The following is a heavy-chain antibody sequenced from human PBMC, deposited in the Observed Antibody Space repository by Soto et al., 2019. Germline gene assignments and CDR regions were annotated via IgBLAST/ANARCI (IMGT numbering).Heavy chain of an antibody. CDR2: ISYDGSNK. V-gene: IGHV3-30*18. CDR3: AKDEASCGGDCSLDY. J-gene: IGHJ4*02. Sequence: QVQLVESGGGVVQPGRSLRLSCAASGFTFSSYGMHWVRQAPGKGLEWVAVISYDGSNKYYADSVKGRFTISRDNSKNTLYLQMNSLRAGDTAVYYCAKDEASCGGDCSLDYWGQGTLVTVSS. D-gene: IGHD2-21*02. CDR1: GFTFSSYG.